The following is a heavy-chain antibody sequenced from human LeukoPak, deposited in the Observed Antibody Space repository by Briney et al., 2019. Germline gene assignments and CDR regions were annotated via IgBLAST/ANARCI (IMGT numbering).Heavy chain of an antibody. CDR3: AKDSKAGYSSGWFVKDY. D-gene: IGHD6-19*01. V-gene: IGHV3-53*01. J-gene: IGHJ4*02. CDR2: IYSGGST. Sequence: GGSLRLSCAASGFSVSSKYMSWVRQAPGKGLEWVTVIYSGGSTYYADSVKGQFTISRDNSKNTLYLQMNSLRAEDTAVYFCAKDSKAGYSSGWFVKDYWGQGTLVTVSS. CDR1: GFSVSSKY.